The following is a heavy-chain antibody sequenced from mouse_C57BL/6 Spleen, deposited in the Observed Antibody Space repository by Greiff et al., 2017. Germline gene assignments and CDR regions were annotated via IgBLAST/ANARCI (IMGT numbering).Heavy chain of an antibody. V-gene: IGHV1-59*01. J-gene: IGHJ1*03. CDR1: GYTFTSYW. Sequence: QVQLQQPGAELVRPGTSVKLSCKASGYTFTSYWMHWVKQRPGQGLEWIGVIDPSDSYTNYNQKFKGKATLTVDTSSSTAYMQLSSLTSEDSAVYYCARYLGSSHWYFDVWGTGTTVTVSS. CDR2: IDPSDSYT. CDR3: ARYLGSSHWYFDV. D-gene: IGHD1-1*01.